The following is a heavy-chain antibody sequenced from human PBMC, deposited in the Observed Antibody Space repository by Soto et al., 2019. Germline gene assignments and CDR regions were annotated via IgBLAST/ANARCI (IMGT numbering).Heavy chain of an antibody. D-gene: IGHD6-6*01. V-gene: IGHV1-2*02. CDR2: INPNSGGT. CDR1: GYTFTGYY. CDR3: ASRGGYSSSSVPDY. Sequence: QVQLVQSGAEVKKPGASVKVSCKASGYTFTGYYMHWVRQAPGQGLEWMGWINPNSGGTNYAQKFQGRVNMTRDTSISPAYLGLGRLRFYDTAVYYCASRGGYSSSSVPDYWGQGTLVTVSS. J-gene: IGHJ4*02.